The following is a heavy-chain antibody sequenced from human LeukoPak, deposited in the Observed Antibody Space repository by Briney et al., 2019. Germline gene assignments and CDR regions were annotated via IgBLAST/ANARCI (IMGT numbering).Heavy chain of an antibody. CDR3: AGGIDY. Sequence: PGGSLRLSCAASGFTFTIYNMHWVRQAPGKGLEWVSSISSSGTHIYYADSVKGRFAISRDNVKNSLYLQMNSLRAEDTPVYYCAGGIDYWGQGTLVTVSS. V-gene: IGHV3-21*01. CDR2: ISSSGTHI. CDR1: GFTFTIYN. J-gene: IGHJ4*02. D-gene: IGHD3-16*01.